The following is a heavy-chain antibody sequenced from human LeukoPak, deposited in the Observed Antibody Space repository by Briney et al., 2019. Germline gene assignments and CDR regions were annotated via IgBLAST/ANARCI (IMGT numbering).Heavy chain of an antibody. D-gene: IGHD3-9*01. V-gene: IGHV1-24*01. CDR3: ATTPLHYDILTGYYTNNWFDP. CDR2: FDPEDGET. J-gene: IGHJ5*02. CDR1: GYTLTELS. Sequence: ASVKVSCKVSGYTLTELSMHWARQAPGKGLEWMGGFDPEDGETIYAQKFQGRVTMTEDTSTDTAYMELSSLRSEDTAVYYCATTPLHYDILTGYYTNNWFDPWGQGTLVTVSS.